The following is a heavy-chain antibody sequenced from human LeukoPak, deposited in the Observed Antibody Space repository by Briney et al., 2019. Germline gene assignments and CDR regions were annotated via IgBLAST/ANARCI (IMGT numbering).Heavy chain of an antibody. CDR1: GYTFSSHG. CDR3: AREGTAGRYYFDY. V-gene: IGHV1-18*01. Sequence: ASVKVSCKASGYTFSSHGITWVRQAPGQGLEWMGWTSANNGNTNYAQKLQGRVTVTTDTSTSIAYMELRSLRSDDTAVYYCAREGTAGRYYFDYWGQGTLVTVSS. CDR2: TSANNGNT. J-gene: IGHJ4*02. D-gene: IGHD3-10*01.